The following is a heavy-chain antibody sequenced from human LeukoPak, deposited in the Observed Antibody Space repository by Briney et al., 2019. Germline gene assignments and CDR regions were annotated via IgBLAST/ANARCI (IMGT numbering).Heavy chain of an antibody. CDR2: IYYSGST. D-gene: IGHD3-22*01. Sequence: SETQSLTCTVSGGSISSGGYYWSWIRQHPGKGLEWIGYIYYSGSTYYNPSLKSRVTISVDTSKNQFSLKLSSVTAADTAVYYCARDRPYYYDSSGYHDAFDIWGQGTMVTVSS. V-gene: IGHV4-31*03. J-gene: IGHJ3*02. CDR3: ARDRPYYYDSSGYHDAFDI. CDR1: GGSISSGGYY.